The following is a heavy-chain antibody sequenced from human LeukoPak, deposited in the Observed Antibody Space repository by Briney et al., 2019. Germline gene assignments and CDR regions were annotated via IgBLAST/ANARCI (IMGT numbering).Heavy chain of an antibody. CDR1: GFTFSSYA. CDR2: ISGSGGST. J-gene: IGHJ4*02. D-gene: IGHD3-16*02. Sequence: GGSLRLSYAASGFTFSSYAMSWVRQAPGKGLEWVSAISGSGGSTYYADSVKGRFTISRDNSKNTLYLQMNSLRAEDTAVYYCAKGDYDYVWGSYRSHPDYWGQGTLVTVSS. V-gene: IGHV3-23*01. CDR3: AKGDYDYVWGSYRSHPDY.